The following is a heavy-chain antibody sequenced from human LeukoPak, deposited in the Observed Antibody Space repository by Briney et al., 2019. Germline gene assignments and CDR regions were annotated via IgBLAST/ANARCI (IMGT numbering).Heavy chain of an antibody. D-gene: IGHD5-18*01. V-gene: IGHV3-30*03. CDR3: ATPYSYGYYFDY. CDR2: VSPDGSNK. Sequence: PGRSLRLSCAASGFTFSSYGMGWVRQAPGKGLEWVAVVSPDGSNKYYVDSVKGRFTISRDNSKNTLYLQMNSLRAEDTAVYYCATPYSYGYYFDYWGQGTLVTVSS. J-gene: IGHJ4*02. CDR1: GFTFSSYG.